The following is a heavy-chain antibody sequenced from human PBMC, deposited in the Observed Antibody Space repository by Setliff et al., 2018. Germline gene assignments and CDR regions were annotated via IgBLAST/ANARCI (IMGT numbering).Heavy chain of an antibody. CDR3: ARSSYYASGNSHNYYMDV. CDR2: FYHSGST. Sequence: PSETLSLTCTVSGDSIYNHFWSWVRQPPGKGLEWIGYFYHSGSTNYNPSLKGRVTMTSDTSRNQLSLKLTSVSAADTAIYYCARSSYYASGNSHNYYMDVWGKGTAVTV. J-gene: IGHJ6*03. D-gene: IGHD3-10*01. V-gene: IGHV4-59*08. CDR1: GDSIYNHF.